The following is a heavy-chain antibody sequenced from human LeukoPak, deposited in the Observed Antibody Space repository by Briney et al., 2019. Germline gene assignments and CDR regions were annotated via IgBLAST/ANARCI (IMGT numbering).Heavy chain of an antibody. CDR1: GGSISSYY. V-gene: IGHV4-4*09. CDR3: ARIALTTYYYDSSGYYFSWFDP. Sequence: SETLSLTCTVSGGSISSYYWSWIRQPPGKGLEWIGYIYTSGSTNYNPSLKSRVTISVDTSKNQFSLKRSSVTAADTAVYYCARIALTTYYYDSSGYYFSWFDPWGQGTLVTVSS. J-gene: IGHJ5*02. CDR2: IYTSGST. D-gene: IGHD3-22*01.